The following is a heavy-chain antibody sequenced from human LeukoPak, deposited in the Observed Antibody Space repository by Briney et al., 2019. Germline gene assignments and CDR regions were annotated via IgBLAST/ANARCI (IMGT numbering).Heavy chain of an antibody. D-gene: IGHD3-3*01. Sequence: GGSLRLSCAASGFTFSRYAMSWVRQAPGKGLEWVSSITSKGEGTWYTDSVKGRFTISRDNSKNTLSLLMTSLRAEDTATYYCAKDRPHYHEIDGHYYRQDGDYWGQGTLVTVSS. CDR1: GFTFSRYA. V-gene: IGHV3-23*01. CDR3: AKDRPHYHEIDGHYYRQDGDY. J-gene: IGHJ4*02. CDR2: ITSKGEGT.